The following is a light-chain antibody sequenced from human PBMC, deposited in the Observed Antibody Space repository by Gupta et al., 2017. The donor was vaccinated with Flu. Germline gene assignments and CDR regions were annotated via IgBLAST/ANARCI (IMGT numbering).Light chain of an antibody. V-gene: IGKV3D-20*01. Sequence: EIVLTQSPATLSLSPGERATLSCGASQSVSKNYLAWYQQKPGLAPRLLIYDASSRATGIPDRFNGSGSGTDFTLTISRLEPEDFAVYSCQQDGSSPYTFGQGTKLEIK. CDR3: QQDGSSPYT. CDR1: QSVSKNY. J-gene: IGKJ2*01. CDR2: DAS.